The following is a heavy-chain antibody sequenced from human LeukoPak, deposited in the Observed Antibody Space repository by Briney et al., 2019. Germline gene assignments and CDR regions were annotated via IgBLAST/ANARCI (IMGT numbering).Heavy chain of an antibody. J-gene: IGHJ4*02. CDR3: ARRASGIAVAAYFDY. D-gene: IGHD6-19*01. Sequence: GESLKISCKGSGYRFSNYWIGWVRQMPGKGLEWMGFIYPGDSETRDSPSFQGQVTISADKSINTAYLQWSSLKASDTAMYYCARRASGIAVAAYFDYWGQGTLVTVSS. CDR1: GYRFSNYW. CDR2: IYPGDSET. V-gene: IGHV5-51*01.